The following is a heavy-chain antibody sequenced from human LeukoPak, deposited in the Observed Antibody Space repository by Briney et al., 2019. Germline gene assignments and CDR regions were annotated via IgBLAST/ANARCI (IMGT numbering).Heavy chain of an antibody. J-gene: IGHJ4*02. D-gene: IGHD5-18*01. CDR2: VSGSGEST. CDR3: AKGFTSTALFDY. Sequence: PGGSLRLSCAASGFPFSSHAMNWVRQAPGRGLEWVSGVSGSGESTYYADSVKGRFTISSDNSKQTLYLQMNSLGAEDTAAYYCAKGFTSTALFDYWGQGTLVTVSS. V-gene: IGHV3-23*01. CDR1: GFPFSSHA.